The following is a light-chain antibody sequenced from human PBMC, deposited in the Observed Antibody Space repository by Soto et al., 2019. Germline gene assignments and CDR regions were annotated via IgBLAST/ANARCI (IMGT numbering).Light chain of an antibody. CDR1: QSVSNNY. V-gene: IGKV3-20*01. CDR3: QQYGSSRT. Sequence: EIVLTQSPGTLSLSPGERATLSCRASQSVSNNYLDWYQQKPGQAPRLLSYGASNRATGIPDRFSGSRSGTYFTLTISRLEPEDFAMYYCQQYGSSRTFGQGTKVEIK. J-gene: IGKJ1*01. CDR2: GAS.